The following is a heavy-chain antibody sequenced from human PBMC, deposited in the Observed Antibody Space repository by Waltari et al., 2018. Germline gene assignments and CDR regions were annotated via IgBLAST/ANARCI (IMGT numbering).Heavy chain of an antibody. D-gene: IGHD6-19*01. J-gene: IGHJ4*02. Sequence: QVQLVESGGGVVQPGGSLRLSCAASGFPFCTYGMHWVRQAPGKGLEWVAFIRYDGSNKYYRDSVKGRFTISRDNSKNTLYLQMNSLRAEDTAVYYCAKALYSSGWYEGVDYWGQGTLVTVSS. CDR2: IRYDGSNK. CDR3: AKALYSSGWYEGVDY. CDR1: GFPFCTYG. V-gene: IGHV3-30*02.